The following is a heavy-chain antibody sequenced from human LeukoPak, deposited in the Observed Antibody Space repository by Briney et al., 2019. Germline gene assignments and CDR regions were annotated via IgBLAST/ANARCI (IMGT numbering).Heavy chain of an antibody. V-gene: IGHV4-59*01. CDR2: ISYSGNT. CDR3: ARAPTLYYFDY. Sequence: SETLSLTCTFSGGSISTSYWSRIRQPPGKGLEWIGYISYSGNTDYNPSLKSRVTISIDTSKNQFSLNLSSVTAADTAVYYCARAPTLYYFDYWGQGTLVTVSS. CDR1: GGSISTSY. J-gene: IGHJ4*02.